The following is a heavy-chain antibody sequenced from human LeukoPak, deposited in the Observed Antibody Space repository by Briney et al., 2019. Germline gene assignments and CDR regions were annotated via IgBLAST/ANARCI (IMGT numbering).Heavy chain of an antibody. CDR1: GGSISSYY. V-gene: IGHV4-59*01. CDR3: ARAGIVGATLYFDY. Sequence: PSETLSLTCTVSGGSISSYYWSWIRQPPGKGLEWIGYIYYSGSTNYNPSLKSRVTISEDTSKNQFSLKLSSVTAADTAVYYCARAGIVGATLYFDYWGQGTLVTVSS. D-gene: IGHD1-26*01. CDR2: IYYSGST. J-gene: IGHJ4*02.